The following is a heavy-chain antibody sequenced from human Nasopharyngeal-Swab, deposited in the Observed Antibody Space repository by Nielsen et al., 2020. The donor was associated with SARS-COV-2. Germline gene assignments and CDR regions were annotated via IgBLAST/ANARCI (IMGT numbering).Heavy chain of an antibody. J-gene: IGHJ4*02. CDR2: IYYSGST. CDR3: ARLYYYDSSGYFFKPPSYYFDY. CDR1: GGSISSGGYY. V-gene: IGHV4-31*03. D-gene: IGHD3-22*01. Sequence: SETLSLTCTVSGGSISSGGYYWSWIRQHPGKGLEWIGYIYYSGSTYYNPSLKSRVSISVVTSKNQFSLKLSSVTAADTAVYYCARLYYYDSSGYFFKPPSYYFDYWGQGTLVTVSS.